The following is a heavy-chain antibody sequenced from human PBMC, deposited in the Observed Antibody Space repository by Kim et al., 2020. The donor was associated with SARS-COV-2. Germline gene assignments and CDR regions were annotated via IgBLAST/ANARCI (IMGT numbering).Heavy chain of an antibody. CDR3: AKDRRSMGKSDFDY. V-gene: IGHV3-9*01. Sequence: GGSLRLSCAASGFTFDDYAMHWVRQAPGKGLEWVSGISWNSGTIAYADSVKGRFTMSRDNTKNSLYLQMNSLRAEDTALYYCAKDRRSMGKSDFDYWGQGTLVTVSS. CDR2: ISWNSGTI. CDR1: GFTFDDYA. J-gene: IGHJ4*02. D-gene: IGHD7-27*01.